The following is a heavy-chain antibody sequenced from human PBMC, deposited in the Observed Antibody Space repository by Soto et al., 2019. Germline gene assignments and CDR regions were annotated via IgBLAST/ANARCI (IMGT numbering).Heavy chain of an antibody. V-gene: IGHV3-30*18. J-gene: IGHJ5*02. CDR2: ISFDGGNQ. CDR1: GFDFNTYG. CDR3: AKDSSVTAAGSGGWFDH. Sequence: QVQLVQSGGGVVQPGRSLRLSCAASGFDFNTYGLHWVRQAPGKGLEWVAGISFDGGNQYYADSVKGRFTISRDKSNNSLYLPMTSLGEEDRATYYCAKDSSVTAAGSGGWFDHWGQGTLVIVSS. D-gene: IGHD6-13*01.